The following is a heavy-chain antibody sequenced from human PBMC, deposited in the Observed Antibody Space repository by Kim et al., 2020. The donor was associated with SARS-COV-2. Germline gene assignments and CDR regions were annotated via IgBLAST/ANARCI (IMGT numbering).Heavy chain of an antibody. J-gene: IGHJ4*02. Sequence: PSLKSRVTISVETSKNQFSLKLSSVTAADTAVYYCARPRGSDYVWGSYLDWGQGTLVTVSS. V-gene: IGHV4-39*07. D-gene: IGHD3-16*02. CDR3: ARPRGSDYVWGSYLD.